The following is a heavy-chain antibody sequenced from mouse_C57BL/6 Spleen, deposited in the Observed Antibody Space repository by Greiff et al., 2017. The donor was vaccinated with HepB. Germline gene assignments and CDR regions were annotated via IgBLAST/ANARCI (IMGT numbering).Heavy chain of an antibody. CDR2: ISDGGSYT. V-gene: IGHV5-4*01. J-gene: IGHJ2*01. D-gene: IGHD1-1*01. Sequence: EVQLVESGGGLVKPGGSLKLSCAASGFTFSSYAMSWVRQTPEKRLEWVATISDGGSYTYYPDNVKGRFTISRDNAKNNLYLQMSHLKSEDTAMYDCARLRGLLYYFDYWGQGTTLTVSS. CDR1: GFTFSSYA. CDR3: ARLRGLLYYFDY.